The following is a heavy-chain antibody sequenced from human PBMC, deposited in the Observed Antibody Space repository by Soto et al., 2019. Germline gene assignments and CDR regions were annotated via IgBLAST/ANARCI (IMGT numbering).Heavy chain of an antibody. Sequence: QVQLMESGGGVVQPGRSLRLSCAASGFTFSSYAMHWVRQAPGKGLEWVAVISYDGSNKYYADSVKGRFTISRDNSKNTLYLQMNSLRAEDTAVYYCARAQWIQLWLAGFDYWGQGTLVTVSS. D-gene: IGHD5-18*01. CDR3: ARAQWIQLWLAGFDY. CDR1: GFTFSSYA. CDR2: ISYDGSNK. V-gene: IGHV3-30-3*01. J-gene: IGHJ4*02.